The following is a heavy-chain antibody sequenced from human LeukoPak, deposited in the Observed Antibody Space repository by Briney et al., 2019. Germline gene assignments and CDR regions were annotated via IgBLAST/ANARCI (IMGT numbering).Heavy chain of an antibody. CDR3: ARERIAAVGTGWFDP. J-gene: IGHJ5*02. Sequence: PGGSLRLSCAASGFTFSSYAMHWVRQAPGKGLEWVAVISYDGNSKYYGDSVKGRFTISRDNSKNTLYPQMSSLRAEDTALYYCARERIAAVGTGWFDPWGQGTLVTVSS. CDR2: ISYDGNSK. CDR1: GFTFSSYA. V-gene: IGHV3-30-3*01. D-gene: IGHD6-13*01.